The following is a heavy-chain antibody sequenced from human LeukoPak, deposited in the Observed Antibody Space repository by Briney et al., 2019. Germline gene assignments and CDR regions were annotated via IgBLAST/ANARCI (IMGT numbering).Heavy chain of an antibody. Sequence: GASVRDSCKAPGYTFTIYAICRVPQAPGQGREWMGWISGYNANTNYAQKLQGRVTMTTDTSTSTAYIELRSLRSDDTAVYYFARVRNYYDRCGYEYAYLDYWGHATLVTVSS. D-gene: IGHD3-22*01. J-gene: IGHJ4*01. CDR3: ARVRNYYDRCGYEYAYLDY. CDR2: ISGYNANT. CDR1: GYTFTIYA. V-gene: IGHV1-18*04.